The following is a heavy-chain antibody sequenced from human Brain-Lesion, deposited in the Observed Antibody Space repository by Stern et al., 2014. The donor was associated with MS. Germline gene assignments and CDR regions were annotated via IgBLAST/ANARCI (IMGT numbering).Heavy chain of an antibody. D-gene: IGHD1-26*01. CDR1: GASISSGTSY. V-gene: IGHV4-61*02. CDR2: LHASGAT. Sequence: VQLVESGPGLVKPSQTLSLTCTVSGASISSGTSYWSWIRQPAGGGLEWIGRLHASGATYYNPSLKSRVTISGDTSKTQFSLNRNSVTAADTAVYYCARGHWELLGNNYFDSWGQGTLVTVSS. CDR3: ARGHWELLGNNYFDS. J-gene: IGHJ4*02.